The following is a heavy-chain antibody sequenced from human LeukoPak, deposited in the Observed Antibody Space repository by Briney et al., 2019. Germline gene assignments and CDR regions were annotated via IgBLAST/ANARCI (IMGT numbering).Heavy chain of an antibody. J-gene: IGHJ3*02. V-gene: IGHV1-18*01. Sequence: ASVKVSCKASGYTFTSYGISWVRQAPGQGLEWMGWISAYNGNTNYAQKLQGRVTITADESTSTAYMELSSLRSEDTAVYYCARDRFPPGVSAFDIWGQGTMVTVSS. D-gene: IGHD2-21*01. CDR2: ISAYNGNT. CDR1: GYTFTSYG. CDR3: ARDRFPPGVSAFDI.